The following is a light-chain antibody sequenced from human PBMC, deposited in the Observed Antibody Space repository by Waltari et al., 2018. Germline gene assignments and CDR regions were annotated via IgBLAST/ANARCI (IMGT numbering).Light chain of an antibody. CDR2: GAS. Sequence: EIVLTPSPGTLSLSPGERATLSCRASQSVSSIYLAWYQPKPGQAPRLLIYGASSRATGIPDRFSGSWSGTDFTLTISRLEPEDFAVYYCQQYGSSPFTFGPGTKVDIK. J-gene: IGKJ3*01. CDR3: QQYGSSPFT. V-gene: IGKV3-20*01. CDR1: QSVSSIY.